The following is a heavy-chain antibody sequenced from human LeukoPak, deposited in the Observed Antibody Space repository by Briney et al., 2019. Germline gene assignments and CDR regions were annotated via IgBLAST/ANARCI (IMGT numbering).Heavy chain of an antibody. CDR2: IKQDGSEK. CDR3: ARARSSHFDY. Sequence: GGSLRLSCAASGFTFSNAWMSWVRQAPGKGLEWVANIKQDGSEKYYVGSVKGRFTISRDNAKNSLYLQMNSLRAEDTAVYYCARARSSHFDYWGQGTLVTVSS. J-gene: IGHJ4*02. CDR1: GFTFSNAW. V-gene: IGHV3-7*01.